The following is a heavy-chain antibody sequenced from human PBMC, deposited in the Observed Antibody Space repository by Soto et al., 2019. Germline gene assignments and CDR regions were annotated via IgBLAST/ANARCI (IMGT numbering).Heavy chain of an antibody. CDR1: GFTFSSYG. J-gene: IGHJ4*02. CDR3: AKERYSSGWSYYFDY. D-gene: IGHD6-19*01. Sequence: GGSLRLSCAASGFTFSSYGMHWVRQAPGKGLEWVAVISYDGSNKYYADSVKGRFTISRDNSKNTLYLQMNSLRAEDTAAYYCAKERYSSGWSYYFDYWGQGTLVTVSS. CDR2: ISYDGSNK. V-gene: IGHV3-30*18.